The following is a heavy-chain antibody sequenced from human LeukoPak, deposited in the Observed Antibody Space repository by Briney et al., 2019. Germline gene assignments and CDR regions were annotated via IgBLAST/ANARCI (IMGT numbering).Heavy chain of an antibody. D-gene: IGHD1-26*01. CDR1: GYSISSGYY. V-gene: IGHV4-38-2*02. CDR2: IYYSGST. CDR3: ARDPSWELPFYYYYMDV. Sequence: PSETLSLTCTVSGYSISSGYYWGWIRQPPGKGLEWIGSIYYSGSTYYNPSLKSRVTISVDTSKNQFSLKLSSVTAADTAVYYCARDPSWELPFYYYYMDVWGKGTTVTISS. J-gene: IGHJ6*03.